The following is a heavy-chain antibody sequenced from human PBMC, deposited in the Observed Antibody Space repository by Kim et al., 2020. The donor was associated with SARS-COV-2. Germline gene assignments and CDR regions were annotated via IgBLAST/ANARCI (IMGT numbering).Heavy chain of an antibody. Sequence: KFQGRVTITADESTSTAYMELSSLRSEDTAVYYCARGAPKYSGYVSPFDYWGQGTLVTVSS. D-gene: IGHD5-12*01. V-gene: IGHV1-69*01. CDR3: ARGAPKYSGYVSPFDY. J-gene: IGHJ4*02.